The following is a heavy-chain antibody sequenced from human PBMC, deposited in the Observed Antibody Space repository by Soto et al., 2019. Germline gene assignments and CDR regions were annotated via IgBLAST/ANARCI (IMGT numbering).Heavy chain of an antibody. J-gene: IGHJ5*02. D-gene: IGHD1-26*01. Sequence: EVQLSESGGGLVQPGGSLRLSCAASGFPFSDHAMHWVRQTPGKGLEWVSAITGRGDSTYYADSVKGRFTISRDNSKSTLYLQMMSLRAEDTAVYYCAKDLYVQPPSGWFDPWGQGTVVTVSS. CDR2: ITGRGDST. V-gene: IGHV3-23*01. CDR1: GFPFSDHA. CDR3: AKDLYVQPPSGWFDP.